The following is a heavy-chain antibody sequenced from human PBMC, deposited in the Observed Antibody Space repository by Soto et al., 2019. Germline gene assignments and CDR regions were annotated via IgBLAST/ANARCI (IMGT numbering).Heavy chain of an antibody. J-gene: IGHJ5*02. CDR3: ARRYCSSTSCYHWFDP. CDR2: MNPNSGNT. V-gene: IGHV1-8*01. CDR1: GYTFTSYD. Sequence: ASVKVSCKASGYTFTSYDINWVRQATGQGLEWMGWMNPNSGNTGYAQKFQGRVTMTRNTSISTAYMELSSLRSEDTAVYYCARRYCSSTSCYHWFDPWGQEPLVTVS. D-gene: IGHD2-2*01.